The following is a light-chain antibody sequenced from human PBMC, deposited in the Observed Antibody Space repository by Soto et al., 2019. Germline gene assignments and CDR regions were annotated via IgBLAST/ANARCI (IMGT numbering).Light chain of an antibody. CDR1: QSVNSNF. CDR3: QQYGNSPRT. Sequence: EIVLTQSPGTLSLSPGERATLSCRASQSVNSNFFAWYQQKPGQAPRLLIYGGSIRATGIPDRFTGSGSGTDFALTISGLEPEDFAIYYCQQYGNSPRTFGQGTKVEIK. J-gene: IGKJ2*01. V-gene: IGKV3-20*01. CDR2: GGS.